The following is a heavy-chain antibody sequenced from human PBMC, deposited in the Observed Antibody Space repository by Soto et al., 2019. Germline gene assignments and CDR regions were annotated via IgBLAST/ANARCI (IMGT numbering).Heavy chain of an antibody. V-gene: IGHV4-38-2*01. CDR2: IYHSGST. Sequence: PSETLSLTCAVSGYSISSGYYWGWIRQPPGKGLEWIGSIYHSGSTYYNPSLKSRVTISVDTSKNQFSLKLSSVTAADTAVYYCARIYASVGMATSPEIDYWGQGTLVTVSS. D-gene: IGHD3-10*01. J-gene: IGHJ4*02. CDR1: GYSISSGYY. CDR3: ARIYASVGMATSPEIDY.